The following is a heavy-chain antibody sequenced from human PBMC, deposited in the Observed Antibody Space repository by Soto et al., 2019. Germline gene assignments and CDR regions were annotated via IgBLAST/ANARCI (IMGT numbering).Heavy chain of an antibody. CDR1: GYTFTSYG. Sequence: ASVKVSCKAAGYTFTSYGMSWGGQAPGQGVEWMGWISAYNGNTNYAQKLQGRVTMTTDTSTSTAYMELRSLRSDDTAVYYCARVNDYIWGSYRSPWFDPWGQGTLVTVSS. J-gene: IGHJ5*02. D-gene: IGHD3-16*02. CDR2: ISAYNGNT. V-gene: IGHV1-18*01. CDR3: ARVNDYIWGSYRSPWFDP.